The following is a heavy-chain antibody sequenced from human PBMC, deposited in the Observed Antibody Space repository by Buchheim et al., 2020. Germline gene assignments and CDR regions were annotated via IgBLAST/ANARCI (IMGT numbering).Heavy chain of an antibody. CDR2: ISGSGAHT. D-gene: IGHD4-23*01. CDR1: GFTFSNYA. J-gene: IGHJ4*02. Sequence: EVQLLESGGGLVQPGGSLRLSCAASGFTFSNYAMRWVRQAPGKGLEWVSAISGSGAHTYYADSVKGRFPISRDNSNNTLHLQLHSLRVEDTAVYYCAKGSAYGGREGYFDYGGQGTL. V-gene: IGHV3-23*01. CDR3: AKGSAYGGREGYFDY.